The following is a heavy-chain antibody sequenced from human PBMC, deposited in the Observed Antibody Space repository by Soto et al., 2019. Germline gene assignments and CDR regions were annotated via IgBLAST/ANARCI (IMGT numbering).Heavy chain of an antibody. CDR2: INPNSGGT. CDR1: GYTFTGYY. D-gene: IGHD3-22*01. Sequence: ASVKVSCKASGYTFTGYYMHWVRQAPGQGLEWMGWINPNSGGTNYAQKFQGRVTMTRDTSTSTVYMELRSLRSEDTAVYYCARSHDYYDSSAFEFDPWGQGTLVTVSS. J-gene: IGHJ5*02. V-gene: IGHV1-2*02. CDR3: ARSHDYYDSSAFEFDP.